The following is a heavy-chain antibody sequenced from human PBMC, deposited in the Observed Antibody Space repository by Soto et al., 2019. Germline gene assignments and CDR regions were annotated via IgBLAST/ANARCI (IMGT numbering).Heavy chain of an antibody. Sequence: LSLTCTVSGGSISSYYWSWIRQPPGKGLEWIGYIYYSGSTNYNPSLKSRVTISVDTSKNQFSLKLSSVTAADTAVYYCASRIRLYSSGWYYFDYWGQGTLVTVSS. D-gene: IGHD6-19*01. CDR2: IYYSGST. CDR3: ASRIRLYSSGWYYFDY. CDR1: GGSISSYY. V-gene: IGHV4-59*01. J-gene: IGHJ4*02.